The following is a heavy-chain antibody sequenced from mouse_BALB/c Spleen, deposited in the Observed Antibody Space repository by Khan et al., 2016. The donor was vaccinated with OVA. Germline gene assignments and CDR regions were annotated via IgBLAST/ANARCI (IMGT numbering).Heavy chain of an antibody. CDR3: ARDRIDN. J-gene: IGHJ2*01. CDR1: GYTFTSYW. CDR2: INPSAGYT. V-gene: IGHV1-7*01. Sequence: QMQLEESGAELAKPGASVKMSCKASGYTFTSYWMHWVKQRPGQGLEWIGYINPSAGYTDYNQKFKDKATLTADKSSSTAYMQLNSLTSEDSAVYYCARDRIDNWGQGTTLTVSS.